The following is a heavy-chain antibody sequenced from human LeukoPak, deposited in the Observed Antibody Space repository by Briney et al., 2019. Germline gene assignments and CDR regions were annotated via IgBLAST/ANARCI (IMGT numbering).Heavy chain of an antibody. D-gene: IGHD1-7*01. Sequence: PSETLSLTCTVSGGSISSYYWSWIRQPPGKGLEWIGYIYYSGSTNYNPSLKSRVTISVDTSKNQFSLKLSSVTAADTAVYYCARETRYNWNSNRRFDPWEQGTLVTAS. CDR3: ARETRYNWNSNRRFDP. CDR1: GGSISSYY. J-gene: IGHJ5*02. V-gene: IGHV4-59*01. CDR2: IYYSGST.